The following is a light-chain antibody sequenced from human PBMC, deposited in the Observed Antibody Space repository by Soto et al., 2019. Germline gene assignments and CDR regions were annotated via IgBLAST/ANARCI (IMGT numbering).Light chain of an antibody. J-gene: IGKJ1*01. CDR3: QKYGSAPKT. CDR1: QGIGQY. V-gene: IGKV1-27*01. CDR2: AAS. Sequence: DFQMTQSPSSLSASVGDRVTITCLASQGIGQYLAWYQQKPGKVPHLLISAASTLQSGIPSRFSGGGSGTDCTLTISNLQPEDVATYYVQKYGSAPKTFGQGTKVEIK.